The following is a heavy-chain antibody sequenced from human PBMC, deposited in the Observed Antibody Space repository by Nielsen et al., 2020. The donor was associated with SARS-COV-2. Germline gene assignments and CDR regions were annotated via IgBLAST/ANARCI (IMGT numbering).Heavy chain of an antibody. CDR1: GFTFSSYA. V-gene: IGHV3-23*03. CDR3: AREGIVGATTGFDY. D-gene: IGHD1-26*01. CDR2: IYSGGSST. Sequence: GESLKISCAASGFTFSSYAMSWVRQAPGKGLEWVSVIYSGGSSTYYADSVKGRFTISRDNSKNTLYLQMNSLRAEDTAVYYCAREGIVGATTGFDYWGQGTLVTVSS. J-gene: IGHJ4*02.